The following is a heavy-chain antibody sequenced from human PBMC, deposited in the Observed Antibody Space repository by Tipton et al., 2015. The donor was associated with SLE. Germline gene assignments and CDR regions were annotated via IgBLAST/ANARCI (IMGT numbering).Heavy chain of an antibody. CDR3: ARASYVGAGWFQH. V-gene: IGHV4-59*01. CDR2: IYKSGIT. D-gene: IGHD3-16*01. CDR1: GDSISSYY. J-gene: IGHJ1*01. Sequence: TLSLTCTVSGDSISSYYWSWIRQPPGKGPEGIGYIYKSGITNYNPSLMSRVTISADTSKNQFAMKLLSVTAADTAVYYCARASYVGAGWFQHWGQGTLVTVSS.